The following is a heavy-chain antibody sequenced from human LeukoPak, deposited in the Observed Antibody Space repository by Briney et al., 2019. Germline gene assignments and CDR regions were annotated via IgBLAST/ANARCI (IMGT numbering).Heavy chain of an antibody. V-gene: IGHV4-4*07. CDR1: GGSISSYY. J-gene: IGHJ4*02. CDR2: IYTSGST. CDR3: ARSSGRIYSSSRFDY. Sequence: SETLSLTCTVSGGSISSYYWSWIRQPAGKGLEWIGRIYTSGSTNYNPSLKSRVTMTVDTSKNQFSLKLSSVTAADTAVYYCARSSGRIYSSSRFDYWGQGTLVTVSS. D-gene: IGHD6-6*01.